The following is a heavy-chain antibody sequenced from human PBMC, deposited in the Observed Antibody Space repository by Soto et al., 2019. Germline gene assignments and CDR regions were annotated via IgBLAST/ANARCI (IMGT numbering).Heavy chain of an antibody. CDR1: GFTFSSFA. CDR3: AKTTDGWFSAFEI. V-gene: IGHV3-23*01. CDR2: ISGSGDST. D-gene: IGHD6-19*01. Sequence: GGSLRLSCVVSGFTFSSFAMSWVRQAPGKGLEWVSVISGSGDSTYYADSVKGRFTISRDNSKNTLYLQMNSLRAEDTAVYFCAKTTDGWFSAFEIWGQGTVVTVSS. J-gene: IGHJ3*02.